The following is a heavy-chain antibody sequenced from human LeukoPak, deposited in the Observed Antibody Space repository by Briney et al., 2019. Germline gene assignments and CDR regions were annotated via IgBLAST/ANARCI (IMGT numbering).Heavy chain of an antibody. CDR2: MSAYNGNT. Sequence: GASVKVSCKASGYTLTSYGISWVRQAPGQGLEWMGWMSAYNGNTNYAQKLQGRVTMTTDTSTSTAYMELRSLRSDDTAVYYCARDYCSSTSCYTGGFDYWGQGTLVTVSS. V-gene: IGHV1-18*01. CDR1: GYTLTSYG. CDR3: ARDYCSSTSCYTGGFDY. J-gene: IGHJ4*02. D-gene: IGHD2-2*02.